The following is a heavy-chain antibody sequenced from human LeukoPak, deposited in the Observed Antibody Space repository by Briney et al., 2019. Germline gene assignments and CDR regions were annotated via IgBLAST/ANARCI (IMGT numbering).Heavy chain of an antibody. Sequence: ASVKVSCKASGYTFTAYSMHWVRQAPGQGLEWMGWINPNSGGATFAQEFQGRVTMTRDTSISTAYMELSRLRSDDTAVYYCARAPDYGDYQVWFDPWGQGTLVTVSS. V-gene: IGHV1-2*02. CDR2: INPNSGGA. CDR3: ARAPDYGDYQVWFDP. J-gene: IGHJ5*02. D-gene: IGHD4-17*01. CDR1: GYTFTAYS.